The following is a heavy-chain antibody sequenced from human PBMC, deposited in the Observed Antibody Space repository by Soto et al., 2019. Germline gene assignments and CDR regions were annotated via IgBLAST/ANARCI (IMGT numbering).Heavy chain of an antibody. CDR1: GGTLSSYT. CDR2: IIPLLGTA. D-gene: IGHD4-17*01. CDR3: ARDSTLGDGEYLDVYYYYYMDL. V-gene: IGHV1-69*08. Sequence: QVQLEQSGAEVKRPGSSVTVSCKASGGTLSSYTISWVRQAPGQGLEWMGGIIPLLGTAKYAQKFQGRVTRSADKFTNTIYLELTGLRSDDTAKYYCARDSTLGDGEYLDVYYYYYMDLWGKGTTVTVSS. J-gene: IGHJ6*03.